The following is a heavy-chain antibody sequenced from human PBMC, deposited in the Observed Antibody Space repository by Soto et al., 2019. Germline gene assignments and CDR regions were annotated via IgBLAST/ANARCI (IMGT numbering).Heavy chain of an antibody. V-gene: IGHV4-61*01. Sequence: SETLSLTCTVSGGSVSSGRYYWSWIRQPPGKGLEWIGYIYYSGSTNYNPSLKSRVTISVDTSKNQFSLKLSSVTAADTAAYYCARGRSSSWYGGKSYYYYGMDVWGQGTTVT. CDR1: GGSVSSGRYY. CDR2: IYYSGST. J-gene: IGHJ6*02. D-gene: IGHD6-13*01. CDR3: ARGRSSSWYGGKSYYYYGMDV.